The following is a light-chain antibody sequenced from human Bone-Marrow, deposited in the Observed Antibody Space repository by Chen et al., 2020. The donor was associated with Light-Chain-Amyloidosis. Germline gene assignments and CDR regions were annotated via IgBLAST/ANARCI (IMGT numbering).Light chain of an antibody. V-gene: IGLV2-14*01. CDR1: SSDVGGDNH. J-gene: IGLJ1*01. CDR3: SSYTSTNTLV. Sequence: QSALTPPASVAGSPGQSITIPCTGTSSDVGGDNHVSWYHQHPVKAPKLMIYEVTNRPSWVPVRFSGSRSDNTASLTISGLQTEDEADYFCSSYTSTNTLVFGSGTRVTVL. CDR2: EVT.